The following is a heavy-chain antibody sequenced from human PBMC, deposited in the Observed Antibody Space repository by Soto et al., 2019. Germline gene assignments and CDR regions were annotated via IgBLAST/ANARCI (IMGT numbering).Heavy chain of an antibody. J-gene: IGHJ6*03. Sequence: SEILSLTCTVSGCSISSSSYYWGWIRQPPGKGLEWIGSIYYSGSTNYNPSLKSRVTISVDTSKNQFSLKLSSVTAADTAVYYCARAGPYCSSTSCYRGGDRTPPWYYYYMDVWGKGTTVTVSS. CDR3: ARAGPYCSSTSCYRGGDRTPPWYYYYMDV. CDR2: IYYSGST. V-gene: IGHV4-39*01. CDR1: GCSISSSSYY. D-gene: IGHD2-2*01.